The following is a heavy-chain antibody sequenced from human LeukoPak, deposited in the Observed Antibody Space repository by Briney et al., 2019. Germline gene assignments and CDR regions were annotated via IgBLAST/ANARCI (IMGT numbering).Heavy chain of an antibody. D-gene: IGHD2-2*01. CDR2: IRSKAYGGTT. J-gene: IGHJ3*02. V-gene: IGHV3-49*04. Sequence: PGGSLRLSCTASGFTFGDYAMSWVRQAPGKGLEWVGFIRSKAYGGTTEYAASVKGRFTISRDDSKSIAYLQMNSLKTEDTAVYYCTRGRLNYIVVEPADHDAFDIWGQGTMVTVSS. CDR3: TRGRLNYIVVEPADHDAFDI. CDR1: GFTFGDYA.